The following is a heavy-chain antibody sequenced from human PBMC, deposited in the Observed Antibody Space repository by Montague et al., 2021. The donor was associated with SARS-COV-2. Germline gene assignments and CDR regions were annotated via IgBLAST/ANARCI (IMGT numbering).Heavy chain of an antibody. CDR3: ATHYGPVLGYYGMDV. Sequence: SLRLSCAASVFTFDDYAMHWVRQAPGKGLEWVSGLSWNSGSIGYADSVKGRFTISRDNAKNSLYLQMNSLRAEDTALYYCATHYGPVLGYYGMDVWGQGTTVTVSS. V-gene: IGHV3-9*01. J-gene: IGHJ6*02. D-gene: IGHD3-10*01. CDR2: LSWNSGSI. CDR1: VFTFDDYA.